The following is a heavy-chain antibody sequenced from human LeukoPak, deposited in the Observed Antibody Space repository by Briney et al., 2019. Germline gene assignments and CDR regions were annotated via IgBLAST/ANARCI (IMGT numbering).Heavy chain of an antibody. CDR1: GYTFSTYA. J-gene: IGHJ6*02. Sequence: ASVKVSCKASGYTFSTYAINWVRQATGQGPEWMGWMIPNSGNTGNAQKFQGRITMTRNTSISTAYMELSSLRSEDTAVYYCARDDITMVRGVIGYYYGMDVWGQGTTVTVSS. CDR3: ARDDITMVRGVIGYYYGMDV. V-gene: IGHV1-8*02. D-gene: IGHD3-10*01. CDR2: MIPNSGNT.